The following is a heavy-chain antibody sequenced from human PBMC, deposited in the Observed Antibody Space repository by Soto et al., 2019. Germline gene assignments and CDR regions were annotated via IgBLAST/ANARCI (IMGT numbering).Heavy chain of an antibody. J-gene: IGHJ4*02. CDR1: GFIFSNYW. CDR3: VRDSHGDY. Sequence: EVQLVESGGGLVQPGGSLRLSCAGSGFIFSNYWMHWVRQAPGKGLEWVSRIDHDGPTDYADSVRDRFTISRDNAENTLYLQMNSLRPEDTAVYYCVRDSHGDYWGQGTLVTVSS. V-gene: IGHV3-74*01. CDR2: IDHDGPT.